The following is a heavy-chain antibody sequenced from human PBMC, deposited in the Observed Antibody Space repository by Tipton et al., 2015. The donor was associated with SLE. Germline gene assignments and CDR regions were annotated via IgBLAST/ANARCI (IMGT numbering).Heavy chain of an antibody. D-gene: IGHD3-10*01. V-gene: IGHV4-34*01. Sequence: TLSLTCAVYGGYFSGYSWSWFRQPPGEGLEWIGQTTPSANTNYNPSLKSRVTISVDTSNNQLSLKLTSVTAADTAVYYCARGAKERITLVRVRPYYFDYWGQGSLVTVSS. CDR1: GGYFSGYS. CDR3: ARGAKERITLVRVRPYYFDY. J-gene: IGHJ4*01. CDR2: TTPSANT.